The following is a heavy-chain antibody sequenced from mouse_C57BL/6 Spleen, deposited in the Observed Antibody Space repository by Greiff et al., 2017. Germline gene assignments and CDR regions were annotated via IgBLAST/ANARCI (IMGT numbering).Heavy chain of an antibody. D-gene: IGHD2-1*01. V-gene: IGHV1-54*01. CDR3: ARRGNSDWYFDV. CDR2: IIPGSGGT. J-gene: IGHJ1*03. CDR1: GYAFTNYL. Sequence: QVQLQQSGAELVRPGTSVKVSCKASGYAFTNYLLEWVKQRPGQGLEWFGLIIPGSGGTTYNEKFKGKATLTADKSSSTAYMQLSSLTSEDSAVYFCARRGNSDWYFDVWGTGTTVTVSS.